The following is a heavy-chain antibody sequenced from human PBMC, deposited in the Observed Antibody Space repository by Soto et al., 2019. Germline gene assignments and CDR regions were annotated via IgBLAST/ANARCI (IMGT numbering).Heavy chain of an antibody. V-gene: IGHV3-23*01. CDR3: AKATERGSVAYYYGMDV. D-gene: IGHD1-1*01. CDR1: GFTFSMYA. Sequence: LRLSCATSGFTFSMYAMTWVRQAPGKGLEWVSAISGTGGSTYYADSVKGRFTISRDNSKNTLYLQMSSLRADDTAVYYCAKATERGSVAYYYGMDVWGQGTTVTVSS. J-gene: IGHJ6*02. CDR2: ISGTGGST.